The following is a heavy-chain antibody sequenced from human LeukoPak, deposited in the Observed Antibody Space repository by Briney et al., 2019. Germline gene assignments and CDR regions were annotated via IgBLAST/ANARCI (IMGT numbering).Heavy chain of an antibody. D-gene: IGHD6-19*01. CDR3: ARVAYSSAWSYFDY. CDR2: IYYSGTT. J-gene: IGHJ4*02. CDR1: GGSISSYY. Sequence: SETLSLTCTVSGGSISSYYWSWIRQPPGKGLEWIGYIYYSGTTNYNPSLKSRVTISVDTSKNQFSLKLSSVTVADTAVYYCARVAYSSAWSYFDYWAREPWSPSPQ. V-gene: IGHV4-59*01.